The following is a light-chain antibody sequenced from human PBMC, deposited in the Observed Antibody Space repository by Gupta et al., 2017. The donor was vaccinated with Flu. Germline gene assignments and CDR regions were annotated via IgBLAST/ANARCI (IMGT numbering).Light chain of an antibody. V-gene: IGLV3-21*03. CDR1: KSGTES. Sequence: PGKTATIACGGNKSGTESVHCYKQRQGPAPWLGVEDDRHRPSGIPGRFFGSNSATTATLTLSGVEAGDEADYYCQVWASSGGCVFGGGNKLTVL. J-gene: IGLJ3*02. CDR2: DDR. CDR3: QVWASSGGCV.